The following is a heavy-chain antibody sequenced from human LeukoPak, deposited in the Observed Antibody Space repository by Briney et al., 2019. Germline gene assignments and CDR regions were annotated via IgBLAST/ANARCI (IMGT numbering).Heavy chain of an antibody. CDR3: ARASGELGYSGYDFDY. V-gene: IGHV1-46*01. CDR2: INPSGGST. CDR1: GYTFTSYY. D-gene: IGHD5-12*01. J-gene: IGHJ4*02. Sequence: ASVKVSCKASGYTFTSYYMHWVRQAPGQGLEWMGMINPSGGSTSYAQKFQGRVTMTRGMSTRTVYMELSSLRSEDTAVYYCARASGELGYSGYDFDYWGQGTLVTVSS.